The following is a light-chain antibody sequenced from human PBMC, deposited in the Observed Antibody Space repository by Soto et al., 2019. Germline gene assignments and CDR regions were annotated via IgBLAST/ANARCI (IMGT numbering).Light chain of an antibody. Sequence: SYELTQPPSVSVAPGKTARITCGGNNIGSNSVHWYQQKPGQTPILVIYFDSDRPSGIPERFSGSNSGNTATLTISRVEAGDEADYYCQVWDSSSDHVVFGGRTKLTVL. J-gene: IGLJ2*01. V-gene: IGLV3-21*04. CDR1: NIGSNS. CDR3: QVWDSSSDHVV. CDR2: FDS.